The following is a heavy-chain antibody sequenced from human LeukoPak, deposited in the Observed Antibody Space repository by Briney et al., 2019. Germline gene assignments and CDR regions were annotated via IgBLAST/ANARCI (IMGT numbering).Heavy chain of an antibody. Sequence: ASVKISCKASGYTFNNYDINWVRQAPGQGLEWMGWMNPNSGNTGYAQKFQGRFTLTRETFISTAYMELSSLRSDDTAVYYCVRAMAPLDTFNYQYAMDVWGQGTMVTVSS. CDR1: GYTFNNYD. V-gene: IGHV1-8*01. J-gene: IGHJ6*02. D-gene: IGHD5-24*01. CDR3: VRAMAPLDTFNYQYAMDV. CDR2: MNPNSGNT.